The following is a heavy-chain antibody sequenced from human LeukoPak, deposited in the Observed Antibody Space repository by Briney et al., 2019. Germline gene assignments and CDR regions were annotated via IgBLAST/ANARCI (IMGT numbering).Heavy chain of an antibody. CDR2: IYHSGST. D-gene: IGHD3-22*01. V-gene: IGHV4-30-2*01. CDR1: GGSISSGGYS. Sequence: SETLSLTCAVSGGSISSGGYSWSWIRQPPGRGLEWIGYIYHSGSTYYNPSLKSRVTISVDRSKNQFSLKLSSVTAADTAVYYCARDGYYDSSGYNPFDYWGQGTLVTVSS. CDR3: ARDGYYDSSGYNPFDY. J-gene: IGHJ4*02.